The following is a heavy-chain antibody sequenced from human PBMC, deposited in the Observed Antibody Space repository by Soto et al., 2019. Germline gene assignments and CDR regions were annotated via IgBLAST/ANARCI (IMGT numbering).Heavy chain of an antibody. J-gene: IGHJ6*02. CDR3: ARTGQLATSNYYYYGMDV. Sequence: PGGSLRLSCAASGFTVSSNYMIWVRQAPGKGLEWVSVIYSGGSTYYADSVKGRFTISRDNSKNTLYLQMNSLRAEDTAVYYCARTGQLATSNYYYYGMDVWGQGTTVTVSS. D-gene: IGHD6-13*01. CDR1: GFTVSSNY. CDR2: IYSGGST. V-gene: IGHV3-53*01.